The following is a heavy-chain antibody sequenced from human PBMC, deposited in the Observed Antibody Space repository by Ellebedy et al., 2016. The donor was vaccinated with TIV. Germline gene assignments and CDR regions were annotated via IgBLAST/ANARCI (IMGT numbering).Heavy chain of an antibody. CDR2: INPNSGGT. CDR1: GYTVTELS. D-gene: IGHD5-18*01. CDR3: ARGFARGYIYGYGDY. V-gene: IGHV1-2*04. Sequence: AASVKVSCKVSGYTVTELSMHWVRQAPGQGLEWMGWINPNSGGTSYAQKFQGWVTMTRDTSISTAYMELTRLTSDDTAVYYCARGFARGYIYGYGDYWGQGTLVTVSS. J-gene: IGHJ4*02.